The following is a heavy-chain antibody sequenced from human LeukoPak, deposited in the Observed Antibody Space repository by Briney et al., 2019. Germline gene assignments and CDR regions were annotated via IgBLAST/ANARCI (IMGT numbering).Heavy chain of an antibody. D-gene: IGHD6-19*01. Sequence: GGPLRLSCAASGFTFSVYTMTWVRQAPGKGLEWISYISRSFDIFYADPVKGRFTVSRDNAKNTLYLQMNSLRAEDTAVYYCAKARSSGWYRPTATNDAFDIWGQGTMVTVSS. J-gene: IGHJ3*02. CDR1: GFTFSVYT. V-gene: IGHV3-69-1*01. CDR2: ISRSFDI. CDR3: AKARSSGWYRPTATNDAFDI.